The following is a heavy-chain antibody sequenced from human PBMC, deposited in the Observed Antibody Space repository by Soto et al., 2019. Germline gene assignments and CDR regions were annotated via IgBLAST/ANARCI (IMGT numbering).Heavy chain of an antibody. J-gene: IGHJ4*02. D-gene: IGHD3-10*01. CDR1: GFTFSNHF. CDR3: ARENYYFIDY. V-gene: IGHV3-11*06. Sequence: QVHLVESGGGLVQPGGSLRLSCAASGFTFSNHFMTWIRHIPGKGLEWVSFITSNGASTNYADSVKGRFTISRDNAKNSLFLQMNNLRAEDTAMYYCARENYYFIDYWGQGTLVIVSS. CDR2: ITSNGAST.